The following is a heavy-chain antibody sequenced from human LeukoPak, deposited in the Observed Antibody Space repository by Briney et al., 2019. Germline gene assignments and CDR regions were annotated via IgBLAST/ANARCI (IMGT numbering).Heavy chain of an antibody. CDR3: ARARIDY. D-gene: IGHD1-14*01. Sequence: GGSLRLSCVGSGLTFSSYWMTWVRQAPGKGLEWVANIKDDGSERYSVDSVKGRFTIARDNAKNLLYLQLSSLRAEDTAVYYCARARIDYWGQGTLVTVSS. J-gene: IGHJ4*02. CDR2: IKDDGSER. CDR1: GLTFSSYW. V-gene: IGHV3-7*04.